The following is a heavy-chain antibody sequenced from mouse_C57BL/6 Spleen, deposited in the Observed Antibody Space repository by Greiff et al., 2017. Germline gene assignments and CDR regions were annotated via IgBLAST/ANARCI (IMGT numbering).Heavy chain of an antibody. V-gene: IGHV1-80*01. D-gene: IGHD1-1*01. CDR1: GYAFSSYW. J-gene: IGHJ4*01. Sequence: QVQLQQSGAELVKPGASVKISCKASGYAFSSYWMNWVKQRPGKGLEWIGRIYPGGGDTNYNGKFKGKATLTADKSSSTAYMQLSSLTSEDSAVYVCARESVVTTVVDRAMDYWGQGTSVTVSS. CDR2: IYPGGGDT. CDR3: ARESVVTTVVDRAMDY.